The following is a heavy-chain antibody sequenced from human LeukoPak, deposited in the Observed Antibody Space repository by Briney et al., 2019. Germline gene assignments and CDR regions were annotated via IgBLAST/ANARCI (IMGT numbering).Heavy chain of an antibody. CDR1: GFTFSRSG. V-gene: IGHV3-30*02. J-gene: IGHJ6*02. CDR2: IGYDGSKI. D-gene: IGHD3-16*01. CDR3: AKSRGISAGPSYYYYSLDV. Sequence: GGSLRLSCAVSGFTFSRSGMHWVRQAPGKGLEWVTFIGYDGSKIYYADSVNGRFTISRDNSKDTLYLQMNSLRVEDTAVYFCAKSRGISAGPSYYYYSLDVWGRGTTVTVSS.